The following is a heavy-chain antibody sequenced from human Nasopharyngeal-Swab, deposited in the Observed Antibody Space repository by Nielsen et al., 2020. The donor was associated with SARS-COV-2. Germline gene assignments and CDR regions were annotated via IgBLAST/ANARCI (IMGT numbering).Heavy chain of an antibody. CDR1: GGSISSDGYC. CDR2: IYYSGST. V-gene: IGHV4-31*03. J-gene: IGHJ5*01. D-gene: IGHD3-22*01. CDR3: ARGLYDGSGLLDS. Sequence: SETLSLTCTVSGGSISSDGYCWSWIRQHPGKGLEWIGYIYYSGSTYYNPSPKSRVTISVDTSKSQFSLKLTSVTAADTAVYYCARGLYDGSGLLDSWGHGTLVTVSS.